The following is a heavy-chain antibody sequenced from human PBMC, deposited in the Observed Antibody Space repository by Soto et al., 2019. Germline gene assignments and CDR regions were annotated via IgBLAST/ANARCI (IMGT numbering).Heavy chain of an antibody. J-gene: IGHJ4*02. CDR3: ADWTWGDYYLP. CDR2: ITNEAYSFTT. D-gene: IGHD3-22*01. V-gene: IGHV3-72*01. CDR1: GFRLSDHY. Sequence: EVQLVASGGGLVQPGGSLRLSCAASGFRLSDHYMDWVRQAPGKGLDWIGRITNEAYSFTTDYAASVKVRFTISRDDSQNSLYLQINSLKTEDTAVYYCADWTWGDYYLPWSQGTLITVSS.